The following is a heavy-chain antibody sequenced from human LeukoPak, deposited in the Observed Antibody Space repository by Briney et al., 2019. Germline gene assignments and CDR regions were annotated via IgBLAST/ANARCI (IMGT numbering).Heavy chain of an antibody. CDR2: IKSDGST. CDR3: ANHYGGNPKYYFDY. J-gene: IGHJ4*02. Sequence: GGSLRLSCAASGFTFSSYWMHWVRQAPGKGLVWVSRIKSDGSTNYADSVKGRFTISRDNAKNTLYLQMNSLRAEDTAVYYCANHYGGNPKYYFDYWGQGTLVTVSS. V-gene: IGHV3-74*01. CDR1: GFTFSSYW. D-gene: IGHD4-23*01.